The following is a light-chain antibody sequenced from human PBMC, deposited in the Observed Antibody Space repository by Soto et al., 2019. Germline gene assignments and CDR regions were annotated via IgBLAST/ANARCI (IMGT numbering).Light chain of an antibody. Sequence: EIVLTHSPGTLSLSPGERATNSCRASQSVSSSYLAWYQQRPGQAPRLLIYVASNRATGTPDRFSGSGSGTDFTLTISRLEPEDFAVYYCQQYGSSPITFGQGTRLEI. CDR1: QSVSSSY. J-gene: IGKJ5*01. CDR3: QQYGSSPIT. V-gene: IGKV3-20*01. CDR2: VAS.